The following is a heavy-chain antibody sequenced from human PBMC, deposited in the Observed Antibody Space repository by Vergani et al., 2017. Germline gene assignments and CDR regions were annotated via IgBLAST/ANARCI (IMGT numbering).Heavy chain of an antibody. CDR1: GDSIRSGVYY. J-gene: IGHJ4*02. Sequence: QVQLQESGPGLVQPSQTLSLTCSVSGDSIRSGVYYWNWIRQHPGKGLEWIGYIYSTGSTHHNPSLRRRINMSVDTSKNQFSLKLDSVTAADTARYYCARMGGYXEGNAFRIGYFDSWGPGILVTVCS. D-gene: IGHD2-2*01. V-gene: IGHV4-31*03. CDR3: ARMGGYXEGNAFRIGYFDS. CDR2: IYSTGST.